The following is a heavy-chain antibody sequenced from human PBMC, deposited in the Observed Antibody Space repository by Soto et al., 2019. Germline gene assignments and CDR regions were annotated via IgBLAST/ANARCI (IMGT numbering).Heavy chain of an antibody. V-gene: IGHV1-58*02. D-gene: IGHD2-8*01. J-gene: IGHJ3*02. CDR3: AADTCTNGVCYDAFDI. Sequence: SVKVSCKASGCTFTIYVMQWVGQARGQRLEWIGWIVVGSGNTNYAQKFQERVTITRDMSTSTAYMELSSLRSEDTAVYYCAADTCTNGVCYDAFDIWGQGTMVTVSS. CDR1: GCTFTIYV. CDR2: IVVGSGNT.